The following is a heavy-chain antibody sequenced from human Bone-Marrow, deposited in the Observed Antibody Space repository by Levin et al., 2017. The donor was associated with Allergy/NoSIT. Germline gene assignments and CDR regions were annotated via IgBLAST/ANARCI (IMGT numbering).Heavy chain of an antibody. Sequence: GESLKISCKGSGYSFTSYWIGWVRQMPGKGLEWMGIIYPGDSDTRYSPSFQGQVTISADKSISTAYLQWSSLKASDTAMYYCARLAGYSSSGYWYFDLWGRGTLVTVSS. V-gene: IGHV5-51*01. CDR1: GYSFTSYW. D-gene: IGHD6-13*01. CDR2: IYPGDSDT. CDR3: ARLAGYSSSGYWYFDL. J-gene: IGHJ2*01.